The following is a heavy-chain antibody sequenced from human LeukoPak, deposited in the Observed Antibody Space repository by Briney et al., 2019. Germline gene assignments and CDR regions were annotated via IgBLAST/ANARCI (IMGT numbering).Heavy chain of an antibody. CDR3: ARPPLGGDYLYYYYYMDV. J-gene: IGHJ6*03. CDR2: ISSSSSYI. CDR1: GFTFSSYS. Sequence: GGSLRLSCAASGFTFSSYSMNWVRQAPGTGLEWVSSISSSSSYIYYGDSVKGRFTISRDNAKKSLYLQMNSLRAEDTAVYYCARPPLGGDYLYYYYYMDVWGKGTTVTISS. D-gene: IGHD4-17*01. V-gene: IGHV3-21*01.